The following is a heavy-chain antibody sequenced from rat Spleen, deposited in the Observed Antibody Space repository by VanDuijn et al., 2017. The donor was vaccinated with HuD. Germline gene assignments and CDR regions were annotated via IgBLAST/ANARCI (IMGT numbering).Heavy chain of an antibody. D-gene: IGHD4-3*01. CDR3: ARHGRGERTYYYVMDA. J-gene: IGHJ4*01. CDR2: INNDGRST. Sequence: EVQLVESGGGLVQPGRSLKLSCAASGFTYSNFVMAWVRQAPTKGLEWVATINNDGRSTFYRDSVRDRFTISRDNAKSTLYLQMDSLKSEDTATYYCARHGRGERTYYYVMDAWGQGASVTVSS. CDR1: GFTYSNFV. V-gene: IGHV5-29*01.